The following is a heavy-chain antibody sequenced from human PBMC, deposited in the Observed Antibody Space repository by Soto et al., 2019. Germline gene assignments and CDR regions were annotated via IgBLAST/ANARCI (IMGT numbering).Heavy chain of an antibody. D-gene: IGHD2-2*02. Sequence: QVQLVQSGAEVKKPGSSVKVSCKASGGTFSSYAISWVRQAPGQGLEWMGGIIPIFGTANYAQKFQGRVTITADESKSTAYMELSSLRSEDTAVYYCARTGGYCSSTSCYRGAFDIWGQGTMVTVSS. V-gene: IGHV1-69*01. CDR3: ARTGGYCSSTSCYRGAFDI. CDR2: IIPIFGTA. J-gene: IGHJ3*02. CDR1: GGTFSSYA.